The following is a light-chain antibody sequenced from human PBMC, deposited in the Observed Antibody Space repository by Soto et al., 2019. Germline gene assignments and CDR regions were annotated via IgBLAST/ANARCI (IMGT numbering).Light chain of an antibody. CDR2: EVS. CDR3: CSYAGSSSTLI. CDR1: SSDVGSYNL. Sequence: QSVLTQPASVSGSPGQSITISCTGTSSDVGSYNLVSWYQQHPGKAPKLMIYEVSKRPSGVSNRFSGSKSGNTASLTISGLQAEDVADYYCCSYAGSSSTLIFGTGTKVTVL. V-gene: IGLV2-23*02. J-gene: IGLJ1*01.